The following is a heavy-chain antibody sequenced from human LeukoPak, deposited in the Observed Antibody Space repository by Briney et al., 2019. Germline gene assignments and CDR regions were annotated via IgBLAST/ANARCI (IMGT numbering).Heavy chain of an antibody. D-gene: IGHD3-10*01. CDR2: ISGSGGNT. CDR1: GFTFSSYA. V-gene: IGHV3-23*01. CDR3: AKDSGSRSWYYFDY. Sequence: GGSLRLSCAASGFTFSSYAMSWVRQAPGKGLEWVSGISGSGGNTYYADSVKGRFTISRDNSKNTLYLQMNSLRAEDTAVYYCAKDSGSRSWYYFDYWGQGTLVTVSS. J-gene: IGHJ4*02.